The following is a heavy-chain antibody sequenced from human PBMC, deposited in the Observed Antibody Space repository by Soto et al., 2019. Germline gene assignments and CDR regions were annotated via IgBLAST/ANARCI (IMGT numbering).Heavy chain of an antibody. Sequence: SETLSLTCAVYGGSFSGYYWSWIRQPPGKGLEWIGEINHSGSTNYNPSLKSRVTISVDTSKNQFSLKLSSVTAADTAVYYCARVHYYDSSGKNLYYFDYWGQGTLVTVSS. D-gene: IGHD3-22*01. V-gene: IGHV4-34*01. CDR2: INHSGST. J-gene: IGHJ4*02. CDR3: ARVHYYDSSGKNLYYFDY. CDR1: GGSFSGYY.